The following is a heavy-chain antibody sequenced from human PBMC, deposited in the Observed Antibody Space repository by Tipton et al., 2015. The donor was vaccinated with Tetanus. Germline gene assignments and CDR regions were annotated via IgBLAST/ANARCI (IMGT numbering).Heavy chain of an antibody. V-gene: IGHV4-30-2*01. Sequence: TLSLTCAVSGVSMRNGGFSWSWIRQPPGKGLEWIGYIYHTGGSYYNPSLKSRVTMSVDLSKNQFSLKLSSVTAADTAVYYCARAPYGSPGKYYFDYWGQGTLVTVSS. D-gene: IGHD3-10*01. CDR2: IYHTGGS. CDR3: ARAPYGSPGKYYFDY. J-gene: IGHJ4*02. CDR1: GVSMRNGGFS.